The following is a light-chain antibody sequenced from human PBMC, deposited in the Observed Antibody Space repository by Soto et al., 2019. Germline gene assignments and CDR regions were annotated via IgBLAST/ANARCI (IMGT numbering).Light chain of an antibody. CDR1: QGISSW. CDR2: AAS. V-gene: IGKV1-12*01. Sequence: DIQMTQSPSSVSASVGDRVTITCRASQGISSWLGWYQQKPGQAPKLLIFAASSLQSGVPPRFSCIKSGTEFTFTITSLQPEDVATYYCHQASSVPLTFGAGTNVDIK. J-gene: IGKJ4*01. CDR3: HQASSVPLT.